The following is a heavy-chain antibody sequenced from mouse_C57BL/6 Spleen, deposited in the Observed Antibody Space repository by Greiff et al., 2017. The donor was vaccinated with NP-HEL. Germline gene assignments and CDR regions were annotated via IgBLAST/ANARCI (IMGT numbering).Heavy chain of an antibody. V-gene: IGHV2-2*01. J-gene: IGHJ1*03. CDR1: GFSLTSYG. CDR2: IWSGGST. CDR3: ASTLPYWYFDV. D-gene: IGHD1-2*01. Sequence: QVQLKQSGPGLVQPSQSLSITCTVSGFSLTSYGVHWVRQSPGKGLDWLGVIWSGGSTDYNAAFISRLSISKDNSKSQVFFKMNSLQADDTAIYYCASTLPYWYFDVWGTGTTVTVSS.